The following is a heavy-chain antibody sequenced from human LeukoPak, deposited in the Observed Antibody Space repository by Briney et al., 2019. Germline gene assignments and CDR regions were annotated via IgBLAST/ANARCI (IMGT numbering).Heavy chain of an antibody. CDR2: IKQDGSEK. V-gene: IGHV3-7*01. Sequence: GSLRLSCAASGFTFRSYWMSWVRQAPGKGLEWVANIKQDGSEKYYVGSVRGRFTISRDNAKNSLYLQMNSLRAEDTAVYYCARDYGGYYYYYMDVWGKGTTVTVSS. D-gene: IGHD3-16*01. CDR3: ARDYGGYYYYYMDV. CDR1: GFTFRSYW. J-gene: IGHJ6*03.